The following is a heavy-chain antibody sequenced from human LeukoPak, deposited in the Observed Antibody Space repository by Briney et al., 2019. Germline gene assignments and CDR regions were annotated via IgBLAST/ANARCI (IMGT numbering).Heavy chain of an antibody. CDR3: VKDVYDFWSGYYPYYFDY. J-gene: IGHJ4*02. CDR2: ISGSGGST. CDR1: GFTFSSYA. V-gene: IGHV3-23*01. D-gene: IGHD3-3*01. Sequence: GGSLRLSCAASGFTFSSYAMSWVRQAPGKGLEWVSAISGSGGSTYYADSVKGRFTISRDNSKNTLYLQMNSLRAEDTAVYYCVKDVYDFWSGYYPYYFDYWGQGTLVTVSS.